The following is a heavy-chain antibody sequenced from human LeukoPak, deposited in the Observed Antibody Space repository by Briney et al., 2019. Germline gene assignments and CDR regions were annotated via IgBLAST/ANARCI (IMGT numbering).Heavy chain of an antibody. V-gene: IGHV3-23*01. CDR2: ISGSGDST. CDR3: AKEPAVHLDY. Sequence: GGSLRLSCAASGFTFTTYAVTWVRQAPGEGLEWVSTISGSGDSTYYADSVKGRFTVSRDKSKNTLFLQMNSLRAEDTAVYYCAKEPAVHLDYWGQGTLVTVSS. J-gene: IGHJ4*02. CDR1: GFTFTTYA.